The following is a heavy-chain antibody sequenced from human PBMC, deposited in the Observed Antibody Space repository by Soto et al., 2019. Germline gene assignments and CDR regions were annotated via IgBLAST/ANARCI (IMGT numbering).Heavy chain of an antibody. J-gene: IGHJ4*02. CDR1: GFTFSSYA. Sequence: GGSRRLSCAASGFTFSSYAMHWVRQAPGKGLEWVAVISYDGSNKYYADSVKGRFTISRDNSKNTLYLQMNSLRAEDTAVYYCARVEGSGWYTIDYWGQGTLVTVSS. CDR3: ARVEGSGWYTIDY. D-gene: IGHD6-19*01. V-gene: IGHV3-30-3*01. CDR2: ISYDGSNK.